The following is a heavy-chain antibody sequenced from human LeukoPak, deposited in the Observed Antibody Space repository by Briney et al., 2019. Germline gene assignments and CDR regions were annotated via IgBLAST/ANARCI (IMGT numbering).Heavy chain of an antibody. D-gene: IGHD3-22*01. J-gene: IGHJ4*02. CDR1: GYTFTSYG. V-gene: IGHV1-18*01. Sequence: GASVKVSCKASGYTFTSYGISWVRQAPGQGLEWMGWISAYSGNTNYAQKLQGRVTMTTDTSTSTAYMELRSLRSDDTAVYYCARVVHPRDSSGSFDYWGQGTLVTVSS. CDR2: ISAYSGNT. CDR3: ARVVHPRDSSGSFDY.